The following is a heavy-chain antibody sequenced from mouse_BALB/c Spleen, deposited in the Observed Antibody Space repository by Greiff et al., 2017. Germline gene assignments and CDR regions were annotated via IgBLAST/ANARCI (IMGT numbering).Heavy chain of an antibody. CDR3: ARQGGYDWFAY. D-gene: IGHD2-2*01. J-gene: IGHJ3*01. V-gene: IGHV5-12-1*01. Sequence: EVQGVESGGGLVKPGGSLKLSCAASGFAFSSYDMSWVRQTPEKRLEWVAYISSGGGSTYYPDTVKGRFTISRDNAKNTLYLQMSSLKSEDTAMYYCARQGGYDWFAYWGQGTLVTVSA. CDR2: ISSGGGST. CDR1: GFAFSSYD.